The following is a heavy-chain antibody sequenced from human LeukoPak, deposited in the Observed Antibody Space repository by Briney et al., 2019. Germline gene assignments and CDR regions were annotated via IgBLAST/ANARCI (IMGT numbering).Heavy chain of an antibody. Sequence: PSGTLSLTCTVSGGSINGYFWSWMRQPAGQGLEWIGRILTNGNTDYNPSLNSRVTMSMDTSRNQFSLKLRSVSAADTAVYYCARSARVEPGTGYYFDSWGRGTLVTVSS. CDR3: ARSARVEPGTGYYFDS. V-gene: IGHV4-4*07. CDR2: ILTNGNT. J-gene: IGHJ4*02. CDR1: GGSINGYF. D-gene: IGHD2-15*01.